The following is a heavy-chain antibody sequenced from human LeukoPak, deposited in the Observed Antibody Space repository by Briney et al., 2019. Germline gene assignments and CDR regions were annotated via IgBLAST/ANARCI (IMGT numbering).Heavy chain of an antibody. V-gene: IGHV3-23*01. J-gene: IGHJ6*02. D-gene: IGHD2-21*01. CDR2: IGDGDEKT. CDR3: ARGSSLTCYCGLNV. Sequence: QSGGSLRLSCVVSGFTFSNYAMSWVRQAPGKGLEWVSVIGDGDEKTFYADSVKGRFTISRDKPKNTLYLQMNSLRAEDTAVYYCARGSSLTCYCGLNVWGQGTTVTVSS. CDR1: GFTFSNYA.